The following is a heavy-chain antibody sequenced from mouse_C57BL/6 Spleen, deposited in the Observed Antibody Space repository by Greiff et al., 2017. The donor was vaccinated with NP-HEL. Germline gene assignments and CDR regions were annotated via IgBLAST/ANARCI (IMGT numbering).Heavy chain of an antibody. CDR2: ISSGSSTI. V-gene: IGHV5-17*01. Sequence: EVQVVESGGGLVKPGGSLKLSCAASGFTFSVYGMHWVRQAPEKGLEWVAYISSGSSTIYYADTVKGRFTISRDNAKNTLFLQMTSLRSEDTAMYYCARRDYDAFAYWGQGTLVTVSA. D-gene: IGHD2-4*01. CDR1: GFTFSVYG. J-gene: IGHJ3*01. CDR3: ARRDYDAFAY.